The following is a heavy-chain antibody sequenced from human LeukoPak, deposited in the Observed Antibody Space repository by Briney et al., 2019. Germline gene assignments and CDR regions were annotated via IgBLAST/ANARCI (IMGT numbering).Heavy chain of an antibody. CDR1: GFTVSSNY. Sequence: GGSLRLSCAASGFTVSSNYMSWVRQAPGKGLGWVSVIYSGGSTYYADSVKGRFTISRDNSKNTLYLQMNSLRAEDTAVYYCARGRAAVAGYFDYWGQGTLVTVSS. CDR3: ARGRAAVAGYFDY. J-gene: IGHJ4*02. D-gene: IGHD6-19*01. V-gene: IGHV3-53*01. CDR2: IYSGGST.